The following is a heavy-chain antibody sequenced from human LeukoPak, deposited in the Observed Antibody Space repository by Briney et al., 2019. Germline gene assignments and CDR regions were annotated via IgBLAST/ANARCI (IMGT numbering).Heavy chain of an antibody. V-gene: IGHV3-30*02. Sequence: GGSLRLSCAASGFIFSSYGMHWVRQAPGKGLEWVAFIRSDGSIKYYADSVKGRFTISRDNSKSMLYLQMNSLRGEDTAVYYCTKDRPEAYFDYWGQGTLVTVSS. J-gene: IGHJ4*02. CDR2: IRSDGSIK. CDR1: GFIFSSYG. CDR3: TKDRPEAYFDY. D-gene: IGHD2-2*01.